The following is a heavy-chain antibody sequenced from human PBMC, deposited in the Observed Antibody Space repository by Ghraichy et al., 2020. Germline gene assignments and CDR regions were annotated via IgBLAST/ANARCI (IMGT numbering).Heavy chain of an antibody. CDR2: IYYSGST. Sequence: SETLSLTCTVSGGSISSSSYYWGWIRQPPGKGLEWIGSIYYSGSTYYNPSLKSRVTISVDTSKNQFSLKLSSVTAADTAVYYCARLGIQLWILAFDIWGQGTMVTVSS. CDR1: GGSISSSSYY. V-gene: IGHV4-39*01. J-gene: IGHJ3*02. CDR3: ARLGIQLWILAFDI. D-gene: IGHD5-18*01.